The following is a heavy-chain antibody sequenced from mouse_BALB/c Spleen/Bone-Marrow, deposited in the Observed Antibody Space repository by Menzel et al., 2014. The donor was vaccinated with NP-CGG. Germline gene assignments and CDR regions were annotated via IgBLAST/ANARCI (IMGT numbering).Heavy chain of an antibody. CDR2: IDPANGNT. CDR1: GFNIKDTY. V-gene: IGHV14-3*02. Sequence: VRLKESGAELVKPGASVKLSCTASGFNIKDTYMHWVKQRPEQGPEWIGRIDPANGNTKYDPKFQGKATITADTSSNTAYLQLSSLTSEDTAVYYCARWEYYAMDYWGQGTSVTVSS. J-gene: IGHJ4*01. CDR3: ARWEYYAMDY. D-gene: IGHD4-1*01.